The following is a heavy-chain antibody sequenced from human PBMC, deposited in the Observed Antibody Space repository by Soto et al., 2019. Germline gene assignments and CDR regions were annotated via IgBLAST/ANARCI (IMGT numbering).Heavy chain of an antibody. CDR1: GDSISSGGYY. J-gene: IGHJ5*02. CDR3: ARVFTIFGLPSHFDP. V-gene: IGHV4-31*02. CDR2: IYYSGTT. Sequence: SETLSLTCTVSGDSISSGGYYWSWFRQYSPKGLVWIGSIYYSGTTYYNPSLKSRVTISVDTSEDQLSLMLRSVTAADTAVYYCARVFTIFGLPSHFDPWGQGTLVTVFS. D-gene: IGHD3-3*01.